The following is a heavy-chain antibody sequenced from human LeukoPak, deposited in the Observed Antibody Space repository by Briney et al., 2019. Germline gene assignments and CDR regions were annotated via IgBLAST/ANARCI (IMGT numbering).Heavy chain of an antibody. Sequence: GGSLRLSCAASGFTFSSYAMSWVRQAPGKGLEWVSSIGAGGATTHYADSVKGRFTISRDNPKTTLYLQIDSLRADDTALYYCAKPSTGVVVPAALDYWGQGTLVTVSS. CDR1: GFTFSSYA. CDR3: AKPSTGVVVPAALDY. CDR2: IGAGGATT. J-gene: IGHJ4*02. D-gene: IGHD2-2*01. V-gene: IGHV3-23*01.